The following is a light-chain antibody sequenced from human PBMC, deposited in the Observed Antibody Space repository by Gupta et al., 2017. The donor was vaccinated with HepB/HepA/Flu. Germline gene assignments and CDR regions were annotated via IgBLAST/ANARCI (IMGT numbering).Light chain of an antibody. CDR3: QQDNNSPWT. J-gene: IGKJ1*01. CDR1: QNVKSDF. CDR2: RGS. Sequence: EVVFTQSPSTLSLSPGDRATLSCRASQNVKSDFFLWYQQKPGQPPRLLIYRGSSRATVAPDRFSGSGSGTEFTLAISRVEPEDFGVYYCQQDNNSPWTFGQGTTVEIK. V-gene: IGKV3-20*01.